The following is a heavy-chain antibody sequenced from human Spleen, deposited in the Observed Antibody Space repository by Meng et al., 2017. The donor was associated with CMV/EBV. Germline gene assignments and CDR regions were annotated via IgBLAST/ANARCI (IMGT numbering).Heavy chain of an antibody. CDR1: GGTFSSYA. Sequence: CSASGGTFSSYAIHWVRQAPGHGLEWIGNIIPMFRKTNYAQKFQGRVTITTGESSGTVFMELSSLTLDDTAIYFCARVPDSRAPEDDYWGQEPWSPSPQ. J-gene: IGHJ4*01. V-gene: IGHV1-69*05. CDR2: IIPMFRKT. D-gene: IGHD6-6*01. CDR3: ARVPDSRAPEDDY.